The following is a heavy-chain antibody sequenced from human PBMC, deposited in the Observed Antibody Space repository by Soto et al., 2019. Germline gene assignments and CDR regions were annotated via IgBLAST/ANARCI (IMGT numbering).Heavy chain of an antibody. Sequence: QITLKESGPTLVKPTQTLTLTCTVSGFALSTRGVGVGWILQPPGKALEWLALIYWDDDARYSPSLKSRLASTKDTSKSQVVLTMTTMDPGDTATYYCAHRRNVELGPLRLFDYWGQGTLVTVSS. J-gene: IGHJ4*02. CDR3: AHRRNVELGPLRLFDY. CDR2: IYWDDDA. CDR1: GFALSTRGVG. D-gene: IGHD6-25*01. V-gene: IGHV2-5*02.